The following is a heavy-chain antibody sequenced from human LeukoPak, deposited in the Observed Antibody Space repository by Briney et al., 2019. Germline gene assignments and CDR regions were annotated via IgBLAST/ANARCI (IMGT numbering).Heavy chain of an antibody. J-gene: IGHJ4*02. V-gene: IGHV3-23*01. CDR2: ISGNGGTT. Sequence: GGSLRLSCAASSFTFSTYVMNWVRQAPGTGLEWVSGISGNGGTTYYADSVKGRFTISRDNSKNTLYLQMNSLRAEDTAVYYCARRAGLSFDYWGQGILVTVSS. CDR3: ARRAGLSFDY. CDR1: SFTFSTYV. D-gene: IGHD6-19*01.